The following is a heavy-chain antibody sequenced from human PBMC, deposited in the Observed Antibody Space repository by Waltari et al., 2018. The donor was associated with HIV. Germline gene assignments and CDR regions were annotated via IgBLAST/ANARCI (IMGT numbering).Heavy chain of an antibody. Sequence: KQSGPGLVEASHSIFLSCLISGDSVSSYTAAWNWVRQSPAGGLQWLGRTYHRSEWHYDYAVSLKGRMVINLDTDKNQFSPHLSSVTPGDTATYYCVRDSYGFDTWGEGTLVNVPP. D-gene: IGHD5-18*01. V-gene: IGHV6-1*01. J-gene: IGHJ5*02. CDR2: TYHRSEWHY. CDR1: GDSVSSYTAA. CDR3: VRDSYGFDT.